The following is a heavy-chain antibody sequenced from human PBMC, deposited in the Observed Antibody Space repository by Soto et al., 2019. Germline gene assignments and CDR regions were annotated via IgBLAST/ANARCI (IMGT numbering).Heavy chain of an antibody. CDR1: GFTFSDYY. J-gene: IGHJ6*02. CDR3: ARATVSYYYYGMDV. Sequence: GSLRLSCAASGFTFSDYYMSWIRQAPGKGLEWVSYISSSGSTIYYADSVKGRFTTSRDNAKNSLYLQMNSLRAEDTAVYYCARATVSYYYYGMDVWGQGTTVTVS. D-gene: IGHD4-17*01. CDR2: ISSSGSTI. V-gene: IGHV3-11*01.